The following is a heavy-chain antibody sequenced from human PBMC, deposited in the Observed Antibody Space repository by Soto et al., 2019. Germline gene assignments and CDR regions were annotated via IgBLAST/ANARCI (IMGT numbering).Heavy chain of an antibody. J-gene: IGHJ3*02. V-gene: IGHV3-9*01. Sequence: PGGSLRLSCAPSGFTFDDYALHWVRQAPGKGLEWASGISWNSGSIGYADSVKGRFTISRDNAKNSLYLQMNSLRAEDTALYYCAKDVGWELLRFAFDIWGQGTMVTVSS. CDR1: GFTFDDYA. CDR2: ISWNSGSI. D-gene: IGHD1-26*01. CDR3: AKDVGWELLRFAFDI.